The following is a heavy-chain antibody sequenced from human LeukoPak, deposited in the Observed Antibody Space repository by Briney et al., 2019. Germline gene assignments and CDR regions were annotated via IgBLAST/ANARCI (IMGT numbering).Heavy chain of an antibody. V-gene: IGHV3-7*01. CDR2: MNQDGSEK. CDR1: GFTFSSYS. D-gene: IGHD3-3*01. CDR3: LLEWYDAFDI. J-gene: IGHJ3*02. Sequence: GGSLRLSCAASGFTFSSYSMNWVRQAPGKGPEWVANMNQDGSEKYYVDSVKGRFTISRDNAKNSLYLQMNSLRAEDTAVYYCLLEWYDAFDIWGQGTMVTVSS.